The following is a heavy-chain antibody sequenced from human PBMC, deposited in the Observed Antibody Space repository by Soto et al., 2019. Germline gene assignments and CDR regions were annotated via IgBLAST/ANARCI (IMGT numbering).Heavy chain of an antibody. J-gene: IGHJ5*02. D-gene: IGHD6-13*01. Sequence: QVTLKESGPVLVKPTVTLTLTCVVSGFSLTNPRMGVSWIRQPPGKALEWLAHIFSNDEKSYTTSLKSRRTISKDTSKSHVVVTMTNMDPVDTATYYCARISRQQLVRWFDPWGQGALVTVSS. CDR2: IFSNDEK. CDR1: GFSLTNPRMG. CDR3: ARISRQQLVRWFDP. V-gene: IGHV2-26*01.